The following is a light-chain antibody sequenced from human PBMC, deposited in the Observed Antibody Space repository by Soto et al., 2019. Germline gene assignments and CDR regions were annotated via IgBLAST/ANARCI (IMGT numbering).Light chain of an antibody. Sequence: QSVLTQPPSASGTPGQRVTISCCGSSSNIGDYNVNWYQQLPGTAPKLLIYSNNQRASGVPDRISGSKSGTSASLAIRGLQSEDEADYYCLVWDDRLDAFVFGSGTKVTVL. CDR3: LVWDDRLDAFV. CDR1: SSNIGDYN. J-gene: IGLJ1*01. V-gene: IGLV1-44*01. CDR2: SNN.